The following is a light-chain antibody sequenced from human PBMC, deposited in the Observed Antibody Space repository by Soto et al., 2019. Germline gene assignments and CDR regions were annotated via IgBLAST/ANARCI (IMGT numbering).Light chain of an antibody. CDR3: QQYDDMPPFS. Sequence: DIQMTQSPSSLSASVGDRVIITCQASQDISNYLNWYQQKPGKAPKLLISDASSLQRGVPSRFSGSGSGTDFTFTISSLQPEDIATYLCQQYDDMPPFSFGPGTKVDI. CDR1: QDISNY. J-gene: IGKJ3*01. CDR2: DAS. V-gene: IGKV1-33*01.